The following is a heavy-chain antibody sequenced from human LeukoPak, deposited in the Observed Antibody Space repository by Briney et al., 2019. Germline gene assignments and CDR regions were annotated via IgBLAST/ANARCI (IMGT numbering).Heavy chain of an antibody. J-gene: IGHJ4*02. D-gene: IGHD4-11*01. CDR2: ISAYNGHT. Sequence: ASVKVSCKASGYSFTSFEVNWVRQAPGQGREWMGWISAYNGHTKFAQKFQGRVTMTTDRSTTTAYLELRSLRSDDTAVYYCASGLQWPGFDYCGQGTPVTVSS. V-gene: IGHV1-18*01. CDR1: GYSFTSFE. CDR3: ASGLQWPGFDY.